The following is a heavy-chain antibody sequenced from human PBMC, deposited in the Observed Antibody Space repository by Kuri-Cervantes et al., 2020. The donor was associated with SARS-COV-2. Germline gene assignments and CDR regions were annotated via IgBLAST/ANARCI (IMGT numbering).Heavy chain of an antibody. V-gene: IGHV3-23*01. Sequence: GESLKISCAASGFAFSDYNMNWVRQAPGKGLEWVSAISGSGGSTYYADSVKGRFTISRDNSKNTLYLQMNSLRAEDTAVYYCAQDVSSSWPGSNYYGMDVWGQGTTVTVSS. D-gene: IGHD6-13*01. CDR2: ISGSGGST. CDR3: AQDVSSSWPGSNYYGMDV. CDR1: GFAFSDYN. J-gene: IGHJ6*02.